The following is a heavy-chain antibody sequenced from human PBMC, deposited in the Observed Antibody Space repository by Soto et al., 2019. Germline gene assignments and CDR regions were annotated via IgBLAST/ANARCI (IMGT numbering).Heavy chain of an antibody. J-gene: IGHJ4*02. CDR1: GYTFTSYA. V-gene: IGHV1-3*01. CDR2: INAGNGNT. Sequence: ASVKVSCKASGYTFTSYAMHWVRQAPGQRLEWMGWINAGNGNTGYAQKFQGRVTMTRNTSISTAYMELSSLRSEDTAVYYCARQGRIVEATAFDYWGQGTLVTVSS. D-gene: IGHD1-26*01. CDR3: ARQGRIVEATAFDY.